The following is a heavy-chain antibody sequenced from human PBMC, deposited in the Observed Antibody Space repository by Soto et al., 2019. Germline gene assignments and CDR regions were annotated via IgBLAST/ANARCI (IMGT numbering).Heavy chain of an antibody. J-gene: IGHJ4*02. V-gene: IGHV4-30-2*01. Sequence: PSETLSLTCAVSGGSISSGGYSWSWIRQPPGKGLEWIGYIYHSGSTYYNPSLKSRVTILVDTSKNQFSLKVNSVTAADTAVYFCARRVYDDALTGWYFDYWGQGALVTVSS. D-gene: IGHD3-9*01. CDR3: ARRVYDDALTGWYFDY. CDR2: IYHSGST. CDR1: GGSISSGGYS.